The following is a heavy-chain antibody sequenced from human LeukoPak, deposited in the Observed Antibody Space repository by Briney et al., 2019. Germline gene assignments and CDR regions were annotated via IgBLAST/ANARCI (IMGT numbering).Heavy chain of an antibody. Sequence: PGGSLRLSCSASGFPFSNYAMHWVRQAPGKGLEYVSAISDSGGSTYYADSVKGRFTISRDNTKNTLYLQMSTRRPENPALYFCVHGYSFGPYGMDVWGQGTTVTVSS. CDR2: ISDSGGST. CDR1: GFPFSNYA. D-gene: IGHD2-15*01. J-gene: IGHJ6*02. CDR3: VHGYSFGPYGMDV. V-gene: IGHV3-64D*09.